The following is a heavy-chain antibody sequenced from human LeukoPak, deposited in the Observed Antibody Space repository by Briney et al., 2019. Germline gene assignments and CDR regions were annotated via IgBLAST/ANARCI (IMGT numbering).Heavy chain of an antibody. CDR2: MNPNSGNT. J-gene: IGHJ4*02. D-gene: IGHD6-13*01. CDR1: GYTFTSYD. CDR3: TREDSSSWYSVDY. V-gene: IGHV1-8*01. Sequence: ASVKVSCKASGYTFTSYDINWVRQATGQGLEWMGWMNPNSGNTGYAQKFQGRVTMTRNTSISTAYKELSSLRSEDTAVYYCTREDSSSWYSVDYWGQGTLVTVSS.